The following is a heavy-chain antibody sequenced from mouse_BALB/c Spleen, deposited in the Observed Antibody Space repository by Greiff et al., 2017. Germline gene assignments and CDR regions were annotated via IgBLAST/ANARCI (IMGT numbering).Heavy chain of an antibody. CDR3: ARSMITARDAMDY. D-gene: IGHD2-4*01. Sequence: VQLQQSGAELARPGASVKMSCKASGYTFTSYTMHWVKQRPGQGLEWIGYINPSSGYTNYNQKFKDKATLTADKSSSTAYMQLSSLTSEDSAVYYCARSMITARDAMDYWGQGTSVTVSS. J-gene: IGHJ4*01. V-gene: IGHV1-4*01. CDR2: INPSSGYT. CDR1: GYTFTSYT.